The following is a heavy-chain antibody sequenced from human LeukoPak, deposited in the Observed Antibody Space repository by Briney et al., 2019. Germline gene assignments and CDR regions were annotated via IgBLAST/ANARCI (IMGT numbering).Heavy chain of an antibody. CDR1: GGAFSNYA. Sequence: ASVKVSCKASGGAFSNYALSWVRQAPGQGLEWVGWMNPNSGNTGYAQKFQGRVTMTRSTSINTAYMELSSLRSEDTAVYYCARNDYGGHDAFDIWGQGTMVIVSS. V-gene: IGHV1-8*02. CDR3: ARNDYGGHDAFDI. D-gene: IGHD4-17*01. J-gene: IGHJ3*02. CDR2: MNPNSGNT.